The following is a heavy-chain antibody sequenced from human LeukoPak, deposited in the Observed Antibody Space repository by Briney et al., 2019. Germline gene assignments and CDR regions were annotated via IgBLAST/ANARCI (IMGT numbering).Heavy chain of an antibody. J-gene: IGHJ5*02. D-gene: IGHD6-19*01. V-gene: IGHV4-59*01. CDR1: VGSISSYY. CDR2: IYYSGST. CDR3: ARGGGQWTDNWFDP. Sequence: SETLSLTCTVSVGSISSYYWSWIRQPPGKGLEWIGYIYYSGSTNYNPSLKSRVTISVDTSKNQFSLKLSSVTAADTAVYYCARGGGQWTDNWFDPWGQGTLVTVSS.